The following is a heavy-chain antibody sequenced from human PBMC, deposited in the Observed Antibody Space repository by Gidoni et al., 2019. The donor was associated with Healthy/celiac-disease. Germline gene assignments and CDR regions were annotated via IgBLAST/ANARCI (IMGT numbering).Heavy chain of an antibody. CDR1: GFTFGDSA. Sequence: EVQLVESGGGLVQPGGSLRRSCKAYGFTFGDSAMSWLRPAPGKGLGWVGFIRSKAYGGTTEYAASVKGRFTISRDDSKSIAYLQMNSLKTEDTAVYYCSADCSSTSCYIRGGYWGQGTLVTVSS. D-gene: IGHD2-2*02. V-gene: IGHV3-49*03. J-gene: IGHJ4*02. CDR2: IRSKAYGGTT. CDR3: SADCSSTSCYIRGGY.